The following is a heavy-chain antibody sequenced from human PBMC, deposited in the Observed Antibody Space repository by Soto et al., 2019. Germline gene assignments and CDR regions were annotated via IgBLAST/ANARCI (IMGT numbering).Heavy chain of an antibody. CDR2: IVVGSGNT. CDR1: GFTFTSSA. J-gene: IGHJ3*02. Sequence: SSVKVSFQASGFTFTSSAVQWVRQARGQRLEWIGWIVVGSGNTNYAQKFQERVTITRDMSTSTAYMELSSLRYEDTAVYYCAADKGYGSGSYYTHDAFDIWGQGTMVTVSS. V-gene: IGHV1-58*01. CDR3: AADKGYGSGSYYTHDAFDI. D-gene: IGHD3-10*01.